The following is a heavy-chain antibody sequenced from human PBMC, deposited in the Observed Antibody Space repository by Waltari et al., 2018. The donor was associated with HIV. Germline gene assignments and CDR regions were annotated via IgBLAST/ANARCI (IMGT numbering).Heavy chain of an antibody. J-gene: IGHJ6*02. D-gene: IGHD4-17*01. CDR3: ARAPPHTGQGYGLDV. Sequence: EVDLVESGGGMVKRGGSLRLSWAGAGSSCGGSGGIWVRQAPGKGLEWVSVISSGSTYAYYRDSVKGRFTVSRDNAEKTLYLQMNSLRVEDTAVYYCARAPPHTGQGYGLDVWGQGTTVTVS. CDR1: GSSCGGSG. CDR2: ISSGSTYA. V-gene: IGHV3-21*01.